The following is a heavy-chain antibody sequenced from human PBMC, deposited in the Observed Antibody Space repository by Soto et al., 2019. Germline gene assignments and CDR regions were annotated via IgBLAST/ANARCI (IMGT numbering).Heavy chain of an antibody. CDR2: IYYSGST. CDR3: ASVKETGGRTSFDY. CDR1: GGSISSYY. V-gene: IGHV4-59*08. Sequence: PSETLSLTCTVSGGSISSYYWSWIRQPPGKGLEWIGYIYYSGSTNYNPSLKSRVTISVDTSKNQFSLKLSSVTAADTAVYYCASVKETGGRTSFDYWGQGTLVTVSS. J-gene: IGHJ4*02. D-gene: IGHD3-16*01.